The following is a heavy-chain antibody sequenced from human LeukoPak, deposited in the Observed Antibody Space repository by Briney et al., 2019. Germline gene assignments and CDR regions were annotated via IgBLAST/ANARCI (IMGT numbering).Heavy chain of an antibody. CDR2: IWYDAGRR. V-gene: IGHV3-30*02. D-gene: IGHD3-10*01. J-gene: IGHJ3*01. Sequence: GGSLRLSCAASGFTFTDHVMHWVRQAPGKGLEWVALIWYDAGRRYFADSVKGRFTISRDNSKNTLFLQMNSLRAEDTAVYYCAGEGSGDFNLWGQGTMVTVSS. CDR1: GFTFTDHV. CDR3: AGEGSGDFNL.